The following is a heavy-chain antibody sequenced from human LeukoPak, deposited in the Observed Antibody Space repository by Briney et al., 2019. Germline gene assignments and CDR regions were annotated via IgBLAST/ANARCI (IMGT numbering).Heavy chain of an antibody. CDR1: GFTFNNYA. J-gene: IGHJ4*02. Sequence: GGSLRLSYASSGFTFNNYAISWVRQAPGKGLEWVATISGSGGRTYYADSVKGRFTISRDNSKNTVLLQMKNLRVEHTAIYYCAKDLTASGDYGFDYWGQGTLVTVSS. V-gene: IGHV3-23*01. CDR2: ISGSGGRT. CDR3: AKDLTASGDYGFDY. D-gene: IGHD4-17*01.